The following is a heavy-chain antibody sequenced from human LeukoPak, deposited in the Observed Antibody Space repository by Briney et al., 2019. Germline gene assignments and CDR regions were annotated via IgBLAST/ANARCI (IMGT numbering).Heavy chain of an antibody. Sequence: GGSLRLSCAASGFTFSSYAMSWVRQAPGKGLEWVSAISGSGGSTYYADSVKGRFTISRDNSKNTLYLQMNSLRAEDTAVYYCAKGGTSYYYDSSGYYFDFDYWGQGTLVTVSS. D-gene: IGHD3-22*01. J-gene: IGHJ4*02. V-gene: IGHV3-23*01. CDR1: GFTFSSYA. CDR3: AKGGTSYYYDSSGYYFDFDY. CDR2: ISGSGGST.